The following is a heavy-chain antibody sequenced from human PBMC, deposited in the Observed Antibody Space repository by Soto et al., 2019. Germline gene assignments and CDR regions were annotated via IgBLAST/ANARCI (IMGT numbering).Heavy chain of an antibody. J-gene: IGHJ4*02. CDR3: ANAVGASFDY. D-gene: IGHD1-26*01. CDR1: GFTFSSYA. V-gene: IGHV3-23*01. Sequence: EVQLLESGGGLVQPGGSLRLSCAASGFTFSSYAMSWVRQAPGKGLEWVSAISGSGGSTYYADSVKGRFTISRDNSNIALYLQMNSLRAEATAVYYCANAVGASFDYWGQGTLVTVSS. CDR2: ISGSGGST.